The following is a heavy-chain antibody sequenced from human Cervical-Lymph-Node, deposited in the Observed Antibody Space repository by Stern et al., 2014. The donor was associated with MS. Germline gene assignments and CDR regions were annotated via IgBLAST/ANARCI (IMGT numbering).Heavy chain of an antibody. CDR1: GFTFSNYA. Sequence: EVQLEESGGGLVQPGKSLRLSCVDSGFTFSNYAMNWVRQAPGKGLEWVSGISGSGGSTYYADSVKGRFTIARDNSKNTLFLQMNSLRAEDTAIYYCARDRIYIGGLFFDYWGQGTLVTVSS. CDR3: ARDRIYIGGLFFDY. CDR2: ISGSGGST. J-gene: IGHJ4*02. V-gene: IGHV3-23*04. D-gene: IGHD3-16*01.